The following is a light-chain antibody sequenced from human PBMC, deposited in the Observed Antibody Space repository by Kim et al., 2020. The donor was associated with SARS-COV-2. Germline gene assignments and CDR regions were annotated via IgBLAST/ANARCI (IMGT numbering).Light chain of an antibody. Sequence: SYELAQPPSVSVAPGKTARITCEGNNIGSKSVHWYQQKPGQAPVLVIYYDTNRPSGIPERISGSNSGNTATLTISRVEAGDEADYFCQVWDSSSDHKVFGGGTKLTVL. CDR2: YDT. CDR1: NIGSKS. V-gene: IGLV3-21*04. J-gene: IGLJ3*02. CDR3: QVWDSSSDHKV.